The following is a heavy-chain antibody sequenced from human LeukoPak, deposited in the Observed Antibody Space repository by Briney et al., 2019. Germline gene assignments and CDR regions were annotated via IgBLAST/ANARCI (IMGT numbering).Heavy chain of an antibody. V-gene: IGHV3-48*03. Sequence: TGGSLRLSCAASGFTFSAYEMDWVRQAPGKGLEWVAYMSSGGDIVYYAESVRGRFTISRDNAKNSLYLQMNSLRAEDTAIYYCVKEFIPESRCFDAFDVWGQGTMVTVSS. CDR1: GFTFSAYE. CDR3: VKEFIPESRCFDAFDV. CDR2: MSSGGDIV. J-gene: IGHJ3*01. D-gene: IGHD3-22*01.